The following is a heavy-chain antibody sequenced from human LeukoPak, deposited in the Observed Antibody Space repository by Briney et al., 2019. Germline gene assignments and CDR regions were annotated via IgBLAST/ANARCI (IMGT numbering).Heavy chain of an antibody. CDR1: GGSFSGYY. J-gene: IGHJ1*01. Sequence: SETLSLTCAVYGGSFSGYYWSWIRQSPGKGLEWIGEINHSEAPDYNPSFKSRVTISVDTSKNQFSLKLSSVTAADTAVYYCAREAQYCSGGSCYGGYFQHWGQGTLVTVSS. D-gene: IGHD2-15*01. CDR2: INHSEAP. CDR3: AREAQYCSGGSCYGGYFQH. V-gene: IGHV4-34*01.